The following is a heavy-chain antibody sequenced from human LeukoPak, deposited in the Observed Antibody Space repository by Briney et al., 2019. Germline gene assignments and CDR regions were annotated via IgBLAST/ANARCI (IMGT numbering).Heavy chain of an antibody. CDR2: ISSSGSTI. CDR1: GFTLSSYE. V-gene: IGHV3-48*03. J-gene: IGHJ5*02. CDR3: ARDVKGYYYGSGDEERFDP. D-gene: IGHD3-10*01. Sequence: GGSLRLSCAASGFTLSSYEMNWFRQAPGKGLEWVSYISSSGSTIYYADSVKGRFTISRDNAKKSLYLQMNSLRAEDTAVYYCARDVKGYYYGSGDEERFDPWGQGTLVTVSS.